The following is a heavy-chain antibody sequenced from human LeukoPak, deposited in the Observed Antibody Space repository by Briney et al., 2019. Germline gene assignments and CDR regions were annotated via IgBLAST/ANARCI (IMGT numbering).Heavy chain of an antibody. J-gene: IGHJ4*02. D-gene: IGHD6-19*01. CDR2: IYSGGST. Sequence: GGSLRLSCVVSEFTVSSNYMSWVRQAPGKGLEWVSVIYSGGSTYYADSVKGRFTISRDNSKNTLYLQMNSLRAEDTALYYCARDRRAVATIDYWGQGTLVTVSS. CDR1: EFTVSSNY. CDR3: ARDRRAVATIDY. V-gene: IGHV3-66*01.